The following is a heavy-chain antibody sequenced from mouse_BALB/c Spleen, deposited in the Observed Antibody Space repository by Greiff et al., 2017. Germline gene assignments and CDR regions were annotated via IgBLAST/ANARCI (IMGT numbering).Heavy chain of an antibody. CDR2: ISDGGSYT. V-gene: IGHV5-4*02. Sequence: EVQRVESGGGLVKPGGSLKLSCAASGFTFSDYYMYWVRQTPEKRLEWVATISDGGSYTYYPDSVKGRFTISRDNAKNNLYLQMSSLKSEDTAMYYCARGPGAYWGQGTLVTVSA. J-gene: IGHJ3*01. CDR1: GFTFSDYY. CDR3: ARGPGAY.